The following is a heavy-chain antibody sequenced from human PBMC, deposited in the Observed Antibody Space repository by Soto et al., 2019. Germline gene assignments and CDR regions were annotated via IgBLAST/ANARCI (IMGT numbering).Heavy chain of an antibody. D-gene: IGHD6-19*01. CDR3: AGVEAVAGIYNYHGLDV. J-gene: IGHJ6*02. V-gene: IGHV1-69*12. Sequence: QVQLVQSGAEVKKPGSSVKVSCKVSGGTFSNYAIDWVRLAPGQGLEWMGGIVPIFGTTYYTQKFQGRATIIADDSTTTAYLELSGLRSEDTAIYYCAGVEAVAGIYNYHGLDVWGQGTAVTVSS. CDR2: IVPIFGTT. CDR1: GGTFSNYA.